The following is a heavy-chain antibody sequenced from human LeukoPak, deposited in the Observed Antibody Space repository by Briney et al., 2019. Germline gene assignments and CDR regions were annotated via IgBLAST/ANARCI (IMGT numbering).Heavy chain of an antibody. D-gene: IGHD3-3*01. CDR1: GGSFSGYY. J-gene: IGHJ5*02. Sequence: SETLSLTCAVYGGSFSGYYWSWIRQPPGKGLEWIGEINHSGSTNYNPSLKSRVTISVDTSKNQFSLKLSSVTAADTAVYYCARGSDWFDPWGQGTLVTVSS. CDR2: INHSGST. CDR3: ARGSDWFDP. V-gene: IGHV4-34*01.